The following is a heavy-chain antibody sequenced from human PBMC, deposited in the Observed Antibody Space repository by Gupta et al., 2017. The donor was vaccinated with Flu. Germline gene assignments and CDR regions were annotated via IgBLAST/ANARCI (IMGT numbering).Heavy chain of an antibody. D-gene: IGHD1-7*01. CDR2: ISDSANSS. Sequence: EVQLLESGGGLVQPGGSLRLSCAASGSTFSTSAMIWVRQAPGKGLEWVSAISDSANSSFYADSVKGRFTISTDRAKNTLYLQMNSLRAEDTAFYYCTRAPGNYFDPWGQGTLVIVSS. V-gene: IGHV3-23*01. J-gene: IGHJ5*02. CDR3: TRAPGNYFDP. CDR1: GSTFSTSA.